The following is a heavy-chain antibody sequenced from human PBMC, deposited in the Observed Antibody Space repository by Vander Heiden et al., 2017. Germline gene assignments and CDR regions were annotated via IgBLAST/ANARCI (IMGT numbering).Heavy chain of an antibody. D-gene: IGHD6-19*01. CDR1: GFTFSCYG. Sequence: QVQLVESGGGGVQPGRSLRLSCAASGFTFSCYGMHWVRQAPGKGLEWVAVISYDGSNKHYADSGKGRFTISRDNSKNILYMQMNRMRAEETAVYYCAKDFGDWQWIAPEDYCGQGTMVTVYS. CDR2: ISYDGSNK. CDR3: AKDFGDWQWIAPEDY. V-gene: IGHV3-30*18. J-gene: IGHJ4*02.